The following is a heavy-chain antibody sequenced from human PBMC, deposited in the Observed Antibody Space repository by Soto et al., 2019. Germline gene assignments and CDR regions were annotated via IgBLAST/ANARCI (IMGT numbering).Heavy chain of an antibody. D-gene: IGHD2-2*01. CDR3: AKDSQSVSVSAARVYGMDV. CDR1: GFTFRSYA. V-gene: IGHV3-23*01. CDR2: LSDSGGHT. Sequence: GGSLRLSCAGSGFTFRSYAMTWVRQAPGKGLEWVSTLSDSGGHTYYADSVRGRFTISRDNPKNTLYLQMNSLRAEDTAVYYCAKDSQSVSVSAARVYGMDVWGQGTTVTVSS. J-gene: IGHJ6*02.